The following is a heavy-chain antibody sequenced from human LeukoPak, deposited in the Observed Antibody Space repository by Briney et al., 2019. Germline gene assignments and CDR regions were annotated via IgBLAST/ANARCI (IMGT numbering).Heavy chain of an antibody. V-gene: IGHV3-23*01. CDR1: GLTFSSYA. CDR2: ISGSGGST. CDR3: AASIVVVPAAIGYYYYGMDV. D-gene: IGHD2-2*01. Sequence: PGGSLRLSCAASGLTFSSYAMSWVRQAPGKGLEWVSAISGSGGSTYYADSVKGRFTISRDNSKNTLYLQMNSLRAEDTAVYYCAASIVVVPAAIGYYYYGMDVWGQGTTVTVSS. J-gene: IGHJ6*02.